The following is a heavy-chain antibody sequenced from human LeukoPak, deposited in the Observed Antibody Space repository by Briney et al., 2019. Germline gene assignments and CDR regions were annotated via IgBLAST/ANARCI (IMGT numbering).Heavy chain of an antibody. J-gene: IGHJ4*02. CDR1: GGTFSSYA. Sequence: SVKVSCKASGGTFSSYAINWVRQAPGQGLEWMGGIIPIFGTANYAQKFQGRVTITADESTSTAYMELSSLRSEDTAVYYCAVELGDGYNYSADYWGQGTLVTVSS. D-gene: IGHD5-24*01. CDR3: AVELGDGYNYSADY. V-gene: IGHV1-69*13. CDR2: IIPIFGTA.